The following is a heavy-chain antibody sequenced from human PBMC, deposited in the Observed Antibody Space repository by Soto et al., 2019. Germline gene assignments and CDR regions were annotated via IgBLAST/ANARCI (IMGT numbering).Heavy chain of an antibody. V-gene: IGHV4-39*01. Sequence: PSETLSLTCTVSGGSISSSSYYWGWIRQPPGKGLEWIGSIYYSGSTYYNPSLKSRVTISVDTSKNQFSLKLSSVTAADTAVYYCARHLSGEFRQTAYYYYYMDVWGKGTTVTVSS. CDR2: IYYSGST. CDR1: GGSISSSSYY. CDR3: ARHLSGEFRQTAYYYYYMDV. J-gene: IGHJ6*03. D-gene: IGHD3-10*01.